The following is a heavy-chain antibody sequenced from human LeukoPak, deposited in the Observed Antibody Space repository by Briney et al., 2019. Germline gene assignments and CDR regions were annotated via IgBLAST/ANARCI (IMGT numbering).Heavy chain of an antibody. J-gene: IGHJ4*02. V-gene: IGHV4-59*01. CDR3: ARGATEGRFDY. Sequence: PSETLSLTCTVSGGSISSYYWSWIRQPPGKGLEWIGYIYYSGSTNYNPSLKSRVTISVDTSKNQFSLKLSSVAAADTAVYYCARGATEGRFDYWGQGTLVTVSS. CDR2: IYYSGST. CDR1: GGSISSYY. D-gene: IGHD1-26*01.